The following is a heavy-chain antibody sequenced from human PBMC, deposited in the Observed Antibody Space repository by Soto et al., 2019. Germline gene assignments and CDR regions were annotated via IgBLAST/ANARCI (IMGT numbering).Heavy chain of an antibody. CDR2: INPSGGST. CDR1: GYTFTSYN. V-gene: IGHV1-46*01. CDR3: ARDRNLYFDY. J-gene: IGHJ4*02. Sequence: SCSRSGYTFTSYNMVVARQAPGQGLEWMGIINPSGGSTSYAQKFQGRVTMTRDTSTSTVYMELSSLRSEDTAVYYCARDRNLYFDYWGQGTLVTVSS.